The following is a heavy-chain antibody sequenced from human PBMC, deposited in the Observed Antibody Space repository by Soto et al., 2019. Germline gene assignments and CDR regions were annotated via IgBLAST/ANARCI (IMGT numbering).Heavy chain of an antibody. Sequence: SETLSLTCAVSGYSIISGYYWGLIRQPPGKGLEWIGSMYHSGSTDYNPSLKSRVTISVDTSKNQFSLQLSSVTAADTAVYYCVRDYSGSSFDYWGQGALVTVSS. J-gene: IGHJ4*02. CDR2: MYHSGST. CDR3: VRDYSGSSFDY. CDR1: GYSIISGYY. D-gene: IGHD1-26*01. V-gene: IGHV4-38-2*02.